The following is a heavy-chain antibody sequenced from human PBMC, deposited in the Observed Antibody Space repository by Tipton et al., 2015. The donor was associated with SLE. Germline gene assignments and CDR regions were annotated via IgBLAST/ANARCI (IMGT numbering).Heavy chain of an antibody. CDR2: IHTSGST. Sequence: TLSLTCTVSGGSISGTYYWNWIRQSAGKGLEWIGRIHTSGSTNYNPSLKSRVTISLDTPKNQFSLRLTSVTAADTAVYYCTRDNWVFTTTGTMVWGQGTLVTVSS. D-gene: IGHD1-1*01. J-gene: IGHJ4*02. CDR3: TRDNWVFTTTGTMV. V-gene: IGHV4-61*02. CDR1: GGSISGTYY.